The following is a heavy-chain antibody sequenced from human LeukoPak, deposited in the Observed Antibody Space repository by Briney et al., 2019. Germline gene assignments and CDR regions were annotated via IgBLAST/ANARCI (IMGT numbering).Heavy chain of an antibody. Sequence: PGGSLRLSCAASGYTFSSYWMHWVRQAPGKGLVWVSRINSDGSSTSYADSVKGRFTISRDNAKNTLYLQMNSLRAEDTAVYYCASGETYYYDSSGYFNWLDPWGQGTLVTVSS. CDR2: INSDGSST. V-gene: IGHV3-74*01. D-gene: IGHD3-22*01. CDR3: ASGETYYYDSSGYFNWLDP. J-gene: IGHJ5*02. CDR1: GYTFSSYW.